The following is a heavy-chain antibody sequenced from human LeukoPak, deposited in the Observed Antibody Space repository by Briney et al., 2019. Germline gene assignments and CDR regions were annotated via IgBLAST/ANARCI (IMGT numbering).Heavy chain of an antibody. V-gene: IGHV3-30*04. Sequence: GGSLRHSCAASGFTFSSYAMHWVRQAPGKGLEWVAVISYDGSNKYYADSVKGRFTISRDNAKNSLYLQMNSLRAEDTAVYYCPLELGEGFDYWGQGTLVTVSS. D-gene: IGHD1-7*01. CDR2: ISYDGSNK. J-gene: IGHJ4*02. CDR1: GFTFSSYA. CDR3: PLELGEGFDY.